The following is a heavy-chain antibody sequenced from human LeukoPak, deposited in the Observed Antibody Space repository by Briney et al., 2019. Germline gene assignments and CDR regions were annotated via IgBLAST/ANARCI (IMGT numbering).Heavy chain of an antibody. CDR1: GFTFRSHW. V-gene: IGHV3-7*01. CDR3: AREGGPGFDY. CDR2: IKEDGSEK. D-gene: IGHD3-16*01. J-gene: IGHJ4*02. Sequence: GESLRLSCAASGFTFRSHWMTWVRQAPGKGLQWVANIKEDGSEKYYVGSVRGRFTISRDNAKNSLYLQMNSLRAEDTALYYCAREGGPGFDYWGQGTLVTVSS.